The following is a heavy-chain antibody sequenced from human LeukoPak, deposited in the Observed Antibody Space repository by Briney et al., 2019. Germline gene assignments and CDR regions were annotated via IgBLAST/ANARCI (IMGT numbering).Heavy chain of an antibody. J-gene: IGHJ4*02. CDR1: GYSFTSYW. Sequence: GESLKISCKGSGYSFTSYWIGWVRQMPGKGLEWMGIIYPGDSDTRYSPSFQGQVTISADKSISTAYLQWSSLKASDTAMYYCARAGYCSSTSCYPFDYWGQGTLVTVSS. CDR3: ARAGYCSSTSCYPFDY. CDR2: IYPGDSDT. V-gene: IGHV5-51*01. D-gene: IGHD2-2*01.